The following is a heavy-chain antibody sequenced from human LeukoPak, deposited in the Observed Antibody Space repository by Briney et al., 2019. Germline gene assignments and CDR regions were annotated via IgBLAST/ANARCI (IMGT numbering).Heavy chain of an antibody. Sequence: GGSLRLSCAASGFTFSSHAMSWVRQAPGKGLEWVSGISASGNSTYYADSVKGRFTISRDNSKNTLYLRMNSLRAEDTAHYYCARLPNYTTGWLNWFDPWGQGTLVTVSS. J-gene: IGHJ5*02. CDR2: ISASGNST. CDR1: GFTFSSHA. V-gene: IGHV3-23*01. CDR3: ARLPNYTTGWLNWFDP. D-gene: IGHD6-19*01.